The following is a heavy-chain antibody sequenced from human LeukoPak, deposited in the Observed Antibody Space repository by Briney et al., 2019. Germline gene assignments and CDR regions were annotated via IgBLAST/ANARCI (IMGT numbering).Heavy chain of an antibody. V-gene: IGHV3-53*01. CDR3: AKDEATSGGGLAS. D-gene: IGHD3-16*01. CDR1: GFTVSGTH. J-gene: IGHJ4*02. CDR2: MYTGGTT. Sequence: PGASLRLSCAASGFTVSGTHMSWVRQAPGKGLEWVSAMYTGGTTYYADSVAGRFTVSRDNSKNTLYLHMNSLRVEDTAVYYCAKDEATSGGGLASWGQGTLVSVSS.